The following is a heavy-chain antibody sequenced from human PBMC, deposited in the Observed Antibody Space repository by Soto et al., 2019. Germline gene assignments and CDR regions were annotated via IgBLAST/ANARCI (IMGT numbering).Heavy chain of an antibody. D-gene: IGHD6-6*01. V-gene: IGHV4-31*03. J-gene: IGHJ6*02. Sequence: PSETLSLTYTVSGGSISSGGYYWSWIRQHAGKGLEWIGYIYYSGSTYYNPSLKSRVTISVDTSKNQFSLKLSSVTAADTAVYYCARSYSSSYYYYYGMDVWGQGTTVTVSS. CDR1: GGSISSGGYY. CDR3: ARSYSSSYYYYYGMDV. CDR2: IYYSGST.